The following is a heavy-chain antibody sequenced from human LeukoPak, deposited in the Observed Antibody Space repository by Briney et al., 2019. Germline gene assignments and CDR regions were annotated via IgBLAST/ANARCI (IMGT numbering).Heavy chain of an antibody. CDR1: GGSISSYY. Sequence: PSETLSLTYTVSGGSISSYYWSWIRQPPGKGLEWIGYIYYSGSTNYNPSLKSRVTISVDTSKNQFSLKLSSVTAADTAVYYCARVIYDYAREAYYYYYMDVWGKGTTVTISS. J-gene: IGHJ6*03. CDR2: IYYSGST. CDR3: ARVIYDYAREAYYYYYMDV. V-gene: IGHV4-59*01. D-gene: IGHD3-16*01.